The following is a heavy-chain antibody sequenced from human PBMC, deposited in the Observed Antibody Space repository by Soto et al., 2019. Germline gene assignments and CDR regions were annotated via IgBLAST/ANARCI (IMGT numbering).Heavy chain of an antibody. J-gene: IGHJ1*01. CDR2: ISGSGSTI. CDR1: GFTFSDYY. D-gene: IGHD2-2*01. V-gene: IGHV3-11*01. Sequence: PGGSLRLSCAASGFTFSDYYMSWIRQAPGKGLEWVSHISGSGSTIYFADSVKGRFTISRDNAKNSLYLQMNSLRAEDTAVYYCARDCSSSSCYGYFQHWGQGTRVTGSS. CDR3: ARDCSSSSCYGYFQH.